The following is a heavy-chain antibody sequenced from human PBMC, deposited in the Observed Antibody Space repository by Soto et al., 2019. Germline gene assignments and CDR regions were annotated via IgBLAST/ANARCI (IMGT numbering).Heavy chain of an antibody. Sequence: PSETLSLTCAVSGGSISSGGYSWSWIRQPPGKGLEWIGYIYHSGSTYYNPSLKSRVTISVDRSKNQFSLKLSSVTAADTAVYYCASKTRDSSCYYSYFDYWGQGTLVTVSS. CDR2: IYHSGST. D-gene: IGHD3-22*01. V-gene: IGHV4-30-2*01. J-gene: IGHJ4*02. CDR3: ASKTRDSSCYYSYFDY. CDR1: GGSISSGGYS.